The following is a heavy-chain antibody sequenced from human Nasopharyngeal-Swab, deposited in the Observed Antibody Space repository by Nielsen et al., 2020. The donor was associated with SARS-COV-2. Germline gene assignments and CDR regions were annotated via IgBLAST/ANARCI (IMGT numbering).Heavy chain of an antibody. D-gene: IGHD6-6*01. CDR3: ARNKSGGSSSSRWFDP. CDR1: GYTFTSYW. CDR2: IYPGDSDT. Sequence: GESLKISCKGSGYTFTSYWIGWVRQMPGKGLEWMGIIYPGDSDTRYSPSFQGQVTISADKSISTAYLQWSSLKASDTAMYYCARNKSGGSSSSRWFDPWGQGTLVTVSS. V-gene: IGHV5-51*01. J-gene: IGHJ5*02.